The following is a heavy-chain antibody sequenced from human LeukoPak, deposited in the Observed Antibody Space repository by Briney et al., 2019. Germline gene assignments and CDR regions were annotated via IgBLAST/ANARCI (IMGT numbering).Heavy chain of an antibody. CDR3: AKDLWGWSAMDV. J-gene: IGHJ6*02. CDR1: GFTFIGSA. V-gene: IGHV3-23*01. Sequence: GGSLRLSCAASGFTFIGSAMCWVRQAPGKGLEWVSGFGGDGKTYYAGFVNGRFTISRDDSNNMLYLQMNRLRDEDTALYYCAKDLWGWSAMDVWGQGTTVTVSS. D-gene: IGHD6-19*01. CDR2: FGGDGKT.